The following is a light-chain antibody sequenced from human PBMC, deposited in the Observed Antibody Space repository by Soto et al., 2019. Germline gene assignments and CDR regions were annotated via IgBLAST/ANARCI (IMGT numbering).Light chain of an antibody. J-gene: IGKJ1*01. CDR2: AAS. CDR1: QAIRDD. CDR3: LQDYNYPRT. V-gene: IGKV1-6*01. Sequence: IQMTQSPSSLSASVGDRVTITCRACQAIRDDLAWYQQKPGKAPNLLIYAASNLQSGVPSRFSGSGSGTDFTLTISSLQPEDFATYYCLQDYNYPRTFGQGTKVDI.